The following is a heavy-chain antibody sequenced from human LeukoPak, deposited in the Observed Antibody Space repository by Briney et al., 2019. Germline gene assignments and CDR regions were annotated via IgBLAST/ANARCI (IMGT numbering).Heavy chain of an antibody. CDR1: GGSISSGDYY. V-gene: IGHV4-30-4*01. CDR3: ARDLPYCGGDCSSYFDL. D-gene: IGHD2-21*02. Sequence: SETLSLTCTVSGGSISSGDYYWSWIRQPPGKGLEWIGYIYYSGSTYYNPSLKSRVTISVDTSKNQFSLKLSSVTAADTAVYYCARDLPYCGGDCSSYFDLWGRGTLVTVSS. J-gene: IGHJ2*01. CDR2: IYYSGST.